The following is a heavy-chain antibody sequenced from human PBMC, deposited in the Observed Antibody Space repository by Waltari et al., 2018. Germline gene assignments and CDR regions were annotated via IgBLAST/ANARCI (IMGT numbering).Heavy chain of an antibody. CDR3: ARRYGSGSYREYFDY. D-gene: IGHD3-10*01. Sequence: EVQLVESGGGLVTPGGSLSLSCAASGFTFSSYSMNWVRQAPGKGLEGVASISSSSSYIYYADSVKGRFTISRDKAKNSLYLQMNSLRAEDTAVYYCARRYGSGSYREYFDYWGQGTLVTVSS. CDR2: ISSSSSYI. J-gene: IGHJ4*02. V-gene: IGHV3-21*01. CDR1: GFTFSSYS.